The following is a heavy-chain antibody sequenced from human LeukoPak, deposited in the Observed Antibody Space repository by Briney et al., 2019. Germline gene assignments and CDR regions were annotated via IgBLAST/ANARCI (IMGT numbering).Heavy chain of an antibody. CDR2: IIPIFGTA. D-gene: IGHD5-24*01. V-gene: IGHV1-69*05. J-gene: IGHJ4*02. Sequence: ASVKVSCKASGGTFISYAISWVGQAPGQGLEWMGRIIPIFGTANYAQKFQGRVTITTDESTSTAYMELSSLRSEDTAVYYCARVRQGDGYNLFDYWGQGTLVTVSS. CDR1: GGTFISYA. CDR3: ARVRQGDGYNLFDY.